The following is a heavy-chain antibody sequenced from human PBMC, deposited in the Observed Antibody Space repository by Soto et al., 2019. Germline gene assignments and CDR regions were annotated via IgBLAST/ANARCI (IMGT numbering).Heavy chain of an antibody. CDR2: IYHSGST. V-gene: IGHV4-30-2*05. CDR1: GVSISSGCHS. J-gene: IGHJ4*02. D-gene: IGHD6-6*01. CDR3: ARCPSIAADPFDY. Sequence: SETMSLTCAVYGVSISSGCHSLSWIRQPPGKGLEWIGYIYHSGSTYYNPSLKSRVTISLDTSRNQFSLNLSSVTAADTAVYYCARCPSIAADPFDYWGPGTLVTVSS.